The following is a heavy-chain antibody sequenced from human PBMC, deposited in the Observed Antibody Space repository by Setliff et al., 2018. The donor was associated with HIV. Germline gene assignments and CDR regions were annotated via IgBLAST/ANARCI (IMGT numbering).Heavy chain of an antibody. CDR1: GGSISSSTYY. CDR3: ARVFVDTAVLRVLEYYFDS. J-gene: IGHJ4*02. Sequence: ASETLSLTCTVSGGSISSSTYYWGWIRQPPGGGLEWIASIYQSGSTYYNPSLKSRVIISIDTSKNQFSLKLSAVTAADTAVYYCARVFVDTAVLRVLEYYFDSWGRGTLVTVSS. CDR2: IYQSGST. D-gene: IGHD5-18*01. V-gene: IGHV4-39*07.